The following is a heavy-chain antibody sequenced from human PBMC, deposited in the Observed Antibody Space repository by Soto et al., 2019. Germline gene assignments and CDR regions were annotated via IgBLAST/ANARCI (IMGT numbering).Heavy chain of an antibody. CDR3: ARGSVRSYHWFDP. D-gene: IGHD3-16*02. Sequence: SETLSLTCAFYGGSFSSYYWTWILQPPGKGLEWIGEINHSGSTNYNPSLKSRVTISVDTSKNQFSLKLSSVTAADTAVYYCARGSVRSYHWFDPWGQGTLVTVSS. CDR2: INHSGST. J-gene: IGHJ5*02. CDR1: GGSFSSYY. V-gene: IGHV4-34*01.